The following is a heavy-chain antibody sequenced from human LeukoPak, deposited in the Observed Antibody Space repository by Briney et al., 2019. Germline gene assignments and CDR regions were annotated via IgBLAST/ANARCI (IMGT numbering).Heavy chain of an antibody. CDR2: IYYGGT. CDR3: ARGDGYNSGYFEY. V-gene: IGHV4-59*01. J-gene: IGHJ4*02. CDR1: GGSIATYY. D-gene: IGHD5-24*01. Sequence: SATLSLTCTVSGGSIATYYWSWIRQSPGKGLEWIAYIYYGGTNYNPSLKSRVTISVDTSKNQFSLNLRSAPAADTAVYYSARGDGYNSGYFEYWGQGTLVTVSS.